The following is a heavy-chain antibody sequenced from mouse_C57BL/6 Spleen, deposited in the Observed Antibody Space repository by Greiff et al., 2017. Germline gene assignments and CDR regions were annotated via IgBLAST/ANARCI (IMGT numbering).Heavy chain of an antibody. D-gene: IGHD1-1*01. CDR2: ISYDGSN. CDR1: GYSITSGYY. CDR3: AREDTTVVGGFAY. Sequence: EVQLVESGPGLVKPSQSLSLTCSVTGYSITSGYYWNWIRQFPGNKLEWMGYISYDGSNNYNPSLKNRISITRDTSKNQFFLKLNSVTTEDTATYYCAREDTTVVGGFAYWGQGTLVTVSA. V-gene: IGHV3-6*01. J-gene: IGHJ3*01.